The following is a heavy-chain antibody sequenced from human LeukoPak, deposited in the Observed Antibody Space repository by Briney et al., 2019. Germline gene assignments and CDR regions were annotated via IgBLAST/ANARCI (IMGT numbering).Heavy chain of an antibody. CDR3: ARGRSRLWFGEVWIERRNWCEH. J-gene: IGHJ5*02. CDR2: INHSVST. D-gene: IGHD3-10*01. V-gene: IGHV4-34*01. Sequence: PQTLSPACALYAGSLSGYYCSWIRHPPGKGKEWNGEINHSVSTNYNTSLKSRVTISVDTSKNQFSLKLSSVTAADTGVYYCARGRSRLWFGEVWIERRNWCEHWGQGTLVTVSS. CDR1: AGSLSGYY.